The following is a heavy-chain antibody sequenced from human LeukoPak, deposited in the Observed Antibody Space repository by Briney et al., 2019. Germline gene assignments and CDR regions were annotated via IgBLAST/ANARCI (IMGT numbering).Heavy chain of an antibody. D-gene: IGHD4-11*01. CDR3: ARSYSNYGMDV. CDR2: IIPILGIA. CDR1: GGTFSSYA. Sequence: SVKVSCKASGGTFSSYAISWVRQAPGQGLEWMGRIIPILGIANYAQKFQGRVTITADKSTSTAYMELSSLRSEDTAVYYCARSYSNYGMDVWGQGTTVTVSS. V-gene: IGHV1-69*04. J-gene: IGHJ6*02.